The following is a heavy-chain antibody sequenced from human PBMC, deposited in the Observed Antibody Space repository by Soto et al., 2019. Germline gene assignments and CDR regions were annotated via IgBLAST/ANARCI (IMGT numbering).Heavy chain of an antibody. CDR3: ARDMVYHYVLGGFYP. V-gene: IGHV4-34*01. CDR1: CGSFSGYY. D-gene: IGHD3-16*01. Sequence: SETLSLTCAVYCGSFSGYYWNWLRQPPGEGLEWIGKIDQSGSTNYNPSPKSRVTMSVDTSRSQFSLKLTSVTAADTAVYYCARDMVYHYVLGGFYPWGQGTLVTVSS. CDR2: IDQSGST. J-gene: IGHJ5*02.